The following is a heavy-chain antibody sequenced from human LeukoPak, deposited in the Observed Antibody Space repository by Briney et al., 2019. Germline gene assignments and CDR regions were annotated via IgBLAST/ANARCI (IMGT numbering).Heavy chain of an antibody. D-gene: IGHD3-22*01. CDR1: GFTFSIYA. CDR2: ISGSGDST. Sequence: GGSLRLSCAASGFTFSIYAMTWVRQAPGKGLEWVSAISGSGDSTYYADSVKGRFTISRVNSKNTLYLQMNSLRVEDTAVYYCAKPYYSDSSGYYYFFDYWGQGTLVTVSS. V-gene: IGHV3-23*01. CDR3: AKPYYSDSSGYYYFFDY. J-gene: IGHJ4*02.